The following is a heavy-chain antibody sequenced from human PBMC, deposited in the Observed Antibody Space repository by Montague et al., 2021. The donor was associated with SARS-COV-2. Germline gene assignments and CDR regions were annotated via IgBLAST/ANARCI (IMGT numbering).Heavy chain of an antibody. CDR3: ASMVRAQVYYFDY. V-gene: IGHV4-39*01. CDR2: IFYSGST. Sequence: SETLSLTCTVSGGSISSSSYYWGWIRPPPGKGLEWIGSIFYSGSTDYNPSLKSRVTISVDTSKSQFSLKLSSVTAADTAVYYCASMVRAQVYYFDYWGQGTLVTVSS. D-gene: IGHD3-10*01. J-gene: IGHJ4*02. CDR1: GGSISSSSYY.